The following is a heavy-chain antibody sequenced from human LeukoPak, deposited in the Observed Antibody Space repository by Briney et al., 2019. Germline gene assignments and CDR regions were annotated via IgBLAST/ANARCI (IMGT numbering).Heavy chain of an antibody. CDR3: ARDLYRDYGDYRGDAFDI. CDR2: INTNTGNP. V-gene: IGHV7-4-1*02. CDR1: GYTFTSYA. D-gene: IGHD4-17*01. Sequence: ASVKVSCKASGYTFTSYAMNWVRQAPGQGLEWMGWINTNTGNPTYAQGFTGRFVFSLDTSVCTAYLQISSLKAEDTAVYYCARDLYRDYGDYRGDAFDIWGQGTMVTVSS. J-gene: IGHJ3*02.